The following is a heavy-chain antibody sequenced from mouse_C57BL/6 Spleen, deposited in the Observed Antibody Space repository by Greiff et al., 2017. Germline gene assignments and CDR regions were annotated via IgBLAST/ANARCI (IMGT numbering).Heavy chain of an antibody. CDR2: IYPGSGST. D-gene: IGHD1-1*01. CDR3: ASYGSSLDY. V-gene: IGHV1-55*01. CDR1: GYTFTSYW. Sequence: QVQLLQPGAELVKPGASVKMSCKASGYTFTSYWITWVQQTPGQGLEWIGDIYPGSGSTNYNEKFKSQATLTVDTSSSTAYMQLSSLTSEDSAVYDSASYGSSLDYWGQGTTLTVSS. J-gene: IGHJ2*01.